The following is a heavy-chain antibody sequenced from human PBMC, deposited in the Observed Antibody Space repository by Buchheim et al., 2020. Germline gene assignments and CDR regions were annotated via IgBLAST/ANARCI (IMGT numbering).Heavy chain of an antibody. V-gene: IGHV3-23*04. CDR1: GFTVSSNY. D-gene: IGHD5-18*01. CDR3: AKDHRDTAMVTTYFDY. CDR2: ISGSGGST. J-gene: IGHJ4*02. Sequence: EVQLVESGGGLVQPGGSLRLSCAASGFTVSSNYMSWVRQAPGKGLEWVSVISGSGGSTYYADSVKGRFTISRDNSKNTLYLQMNSLRAEDTAVYYCAKDHRDTAMVTTYFDYWGQGTL.